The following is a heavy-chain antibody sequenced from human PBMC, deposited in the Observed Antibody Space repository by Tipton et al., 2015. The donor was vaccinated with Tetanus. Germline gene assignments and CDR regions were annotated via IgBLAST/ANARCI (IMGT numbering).Heavy chain of an antibody. CDR1: GFTFSTNA. CDR2: IWNDGSYK. D-gene: IGHD5-18*01. V-gene: IGHV3-33*01. Sequence: SLRLSCAASGFTFSTNAMHWVRQAPGKGLEWVAAIWNDGSYKYYADSVKGRFTISRDNAKNSLYLQMNSLRDEDTAVYYCARDDTAMVLGFDYWGQGTLVTVSS. J-gene: IGHJ4*02. CDR3: ARDDTAMVLGFDY.